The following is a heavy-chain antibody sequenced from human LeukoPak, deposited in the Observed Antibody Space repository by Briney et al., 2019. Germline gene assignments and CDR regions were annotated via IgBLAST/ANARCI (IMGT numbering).Heavy chain of an antibody. V-gene: IGHV3-30*03. J-gene: IGHJ4*02. CDR1: GFTFRTYS. CDR2: VSADGKTQ. Sequence: GGSLRLSCAASGFTFRTYSIHWVRQAPGKGLEWVTVVSADGKTQLYSDSVKGRFTISRDNSLNTLHLQMNSLTTEDTAAYYCAREFGHNRWYFDYWGQGALVTVSS. CDR3: AREFGHNRWYFDY. D-gene: IGHD5-24*01.